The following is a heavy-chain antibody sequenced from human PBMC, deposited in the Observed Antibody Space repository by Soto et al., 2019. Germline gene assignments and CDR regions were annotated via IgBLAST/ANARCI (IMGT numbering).Heavy chain of an antibody. V-gene: IGHV4-4*02. J-gene: IGHJ5*02. D-gene: IGHD3-3*01. CDR2: IYHSGTT. CDR3: AREGWRFGVVTGGGFAP. CDR1: GGSINSSNW. Sequence: SETLSLTCAVSGGSINSSNWWTWVRQPPGKGLEWIGEIYHSGTTNYNPSLKTRVTISLDKSKNQFSLRLTSVTAADTAVYYCAREGWRFGVVTGGGFAPCGQGSLVTVS.